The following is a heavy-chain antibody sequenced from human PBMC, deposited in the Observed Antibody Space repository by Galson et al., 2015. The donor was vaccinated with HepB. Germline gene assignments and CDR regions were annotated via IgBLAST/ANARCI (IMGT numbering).Heavy chain of an antibody. J-gene: IGHJ6*02. CDR3: AKMEVVVRGITDYYFYAMDV. V-gene: IGHV1-69*13. CDR2: IIPMVNKT. Sequence: SVKVSCKASGGSFSSYAFSWVRQAPGQGLEWMGGIIPMVNKTNYAQNFQGTVTISADVYTSTTHMELGSLRSEDTAVYYCAKMEVVVRGITDYYFYAMDVWGQGTKVTVSS. CDR1: GGSFSSYA. D-gene: IGHD3-10*01.